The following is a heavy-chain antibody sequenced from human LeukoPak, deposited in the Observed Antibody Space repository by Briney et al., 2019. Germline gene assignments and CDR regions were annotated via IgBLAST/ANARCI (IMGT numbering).Heavy chain of an antibody. CDR3: ARVGPYSGSYGGWFDP. J-gene: IGHJ5*02. CDR1: GGTFSSYA. Sequence: SVKVSCKASGGTFSSYAISWVRQAPGQGLEWMGGIIPIFGTANYAQKFQGRVTITADESTSTAYMVLSSLRSEDTAVYYCARVGPYSGSYGGWFDPWGQGTLVTVSS. D-gene: IGHD1-26*01. CDR2: IIPIFGTA. V-gene: IGHV1-69*13.